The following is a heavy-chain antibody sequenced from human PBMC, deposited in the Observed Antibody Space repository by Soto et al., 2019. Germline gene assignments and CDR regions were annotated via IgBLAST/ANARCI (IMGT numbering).Heavy chain of an antibody. J-gene: IGHJ6*02. V-gene: IGHV4-59*01. Sequence: KPSETLSLTCTVSGGSISSYYWSWIRQPPGKGLEWIGYIYYSGSTNYNPSLKSRVTISVDTSKNQFSLKLSSVTAADTAVYYCARGDPLLWFGEKVYYGMDVWGQGTTVTVSS. CDR1: GGSISSYY. CDR2: IYYSGST. CDR3: ARGDPLLWFGEKVYYGMDV. D-gene: IGHD3-10*01.